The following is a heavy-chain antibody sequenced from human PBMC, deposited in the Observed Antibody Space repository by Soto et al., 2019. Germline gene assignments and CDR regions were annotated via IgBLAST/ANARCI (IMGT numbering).Heavy chain of an antibody. V-gene: IGHV1-69*13. J-gene: IGHJ4*02. D-gene: IGHD6-19*01. CDR2: IIPIFGTA. CDR3: AGEPPPSSGPRDYCDY. CDR1: GGTFSSYA. Sequence: SVKVSCKASGGTFSSYAISWVRQAPGQGLEWMGGIIPIFGTANYAQKFQGRVTITADESTSTAYMKLSSLRSEDTAVYYCAGEPPPSSGPRDYCDYGDQGSL.